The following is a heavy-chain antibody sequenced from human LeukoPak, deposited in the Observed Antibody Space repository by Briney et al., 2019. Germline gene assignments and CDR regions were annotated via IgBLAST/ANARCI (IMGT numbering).Heavy chain of an antibody. CDR2: IYYSGST. V-gene: IGHV4-59*01. Sequence: SETLSLTCTVSGGSISSYYWSWIRQPPGKGLEWIGYIYYSGSTNYNPSLKSRVTISVDTSTNQFSLKLSSVTAADTAVYFCARGGRLLGKFDYWGQGTLVTVSS. D-gene: IGHD3-22*01. CDR3: ARGGRLLGKFDY. CDR1: GGSISSYY. J-gene: IGHJ4*02.